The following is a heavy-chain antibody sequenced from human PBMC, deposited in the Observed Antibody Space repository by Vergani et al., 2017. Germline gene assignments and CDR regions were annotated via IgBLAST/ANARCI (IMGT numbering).Heavy chain of an antibody. CDR2: ISASGAPT. CDR3: AKDNRTPYYDIXTGYYRHYYYGMDV. Sequence: EVQLLESGGDLVQPGGSLRLSCTASGFIFSTYAMSWVRQAPGKGLEWVSGISASGAPTYYADSVKGRVTISRDNSKNTLYLQMNSLRVEDTAVYYCAKDNRTPYYDIXTGYYRHYYYGMDVWGQGTTVTVSS. D-gene: IGHD3-9*01. CDR1: GFIFSTYA. J-gene: IGHJ6*02. V-gene: IGHV3-23*01.